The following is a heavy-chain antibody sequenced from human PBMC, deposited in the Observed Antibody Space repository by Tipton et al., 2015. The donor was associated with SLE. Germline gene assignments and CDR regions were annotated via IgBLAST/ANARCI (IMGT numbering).Heavy chain of an antibody. CDR3: ARDLGSYYGMDV. CDR1: RFTFRSYS. V-gene: IGHV3-30*04. CDR2: ISYDGTNK. D-gene: IGHD1-26*01. J-gene: IGHJ6*02. Sequence: SLRLSCVASRFTFRSYSMHWVRQAPGRGLEWVALISYDGTNKYYADSVKGRFTISRDNSKNTLYLQMNSLRAEDTAVYYCARDLGSYYGMDVWGQGTTVTVSS.